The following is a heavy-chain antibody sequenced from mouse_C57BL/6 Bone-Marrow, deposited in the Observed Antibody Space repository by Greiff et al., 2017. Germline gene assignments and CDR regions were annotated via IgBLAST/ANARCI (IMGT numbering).Heavy chain of an antibody. V-gene: IGHV14-4*01. D-gene: IGHD4-1*01. CDR1: GFNIKDDY. J-gene: IGHJ2*01. Sequence: VQLQQSGAELVRPGASVKLSCTASGFNIKDDYMHWVKQRPEQGLEWIGWIDPENGDTEYASKFQGKATITADTSSNTAYLQLSSLTSEDTAVYYCTLGPNFDYWGQGTTLTGSS. CDR3: TLGPNFDY. CDR2: IDPENGDT.